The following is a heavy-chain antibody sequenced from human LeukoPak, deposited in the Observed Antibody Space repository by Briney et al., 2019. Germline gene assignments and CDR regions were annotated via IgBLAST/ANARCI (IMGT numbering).Heavy chain of an antibody. D-gene: IGHD3-3*01. V-gene: IGHV3-30-3*01. CDR1: GFTFSSYA. Sequence: PGGSLRLSCAASGFTFSSYAMHWVRQAPVKGLEWVAVISYDGSNNYYADSVKGRFTISRDNSKNTLYLQMNSLRAEDTAVYYCARDRFLEWGNWFAPWGQGTLVTVSS. CDR2: ISYDGSNN. J-gene: IGHJ5*02. CDR3: ARDRFLEWGNWFAP.